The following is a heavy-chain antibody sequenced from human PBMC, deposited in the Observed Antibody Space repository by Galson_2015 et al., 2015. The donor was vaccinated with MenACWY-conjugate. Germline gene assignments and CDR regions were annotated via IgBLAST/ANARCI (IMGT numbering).Heavy chain of an antibody. CDR3: ARDVGDYTPTYYFDY. D-gene: IGHD4-17*01. CDR2: ISSHGSNR. CDR1: GFTFSNYA. V-gene: IGHV3-30*04. Sequence: SLRLSCAASGFTFSNYAMHWVRQAPGKGLEWEAVISSHGSNRYYADSVKGRFTISRDNSNSTLYLQMNSLRAEDTAVYYCARDVGDYTPTYYFDYWGQGTLVTVSS. J-gene: IGHJ4*02.